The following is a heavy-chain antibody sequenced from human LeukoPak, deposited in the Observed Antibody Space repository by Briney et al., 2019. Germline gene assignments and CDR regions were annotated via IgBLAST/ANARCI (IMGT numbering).Heavy chain of an antibody. V-gene: IGHV3-11*01. CDR2: ISSSGSTI. Sequence: KPSETLSLTCTVSGYSISSGYYWGWIRPAPGKGLEWVSYISSSGSTIFYADSVKGRFTISRDNAKNSLYLQMNSLRAEDTAVYYCARDPGSGYEEHFDYWGQGTLVTVSS. CDR3: ARDPGSGYEEHFDY. J-gene: IGHJ4*02. CDR1: GYSISSGYY. D-gene: IGHD5-12*01.